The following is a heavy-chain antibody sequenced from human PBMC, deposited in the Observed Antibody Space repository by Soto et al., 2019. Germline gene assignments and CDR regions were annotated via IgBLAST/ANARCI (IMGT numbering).Heavy chain of an antibody. D-gene: IGHD3-9*01. CDR3: ARIFNGYTLDSTGYREY. J-gene: IGHJ4*02. CDR1: GLPFSSYE. Sequence: EVQLVESGGGLVQPGGSLRLSCAVSGLPFSSYELNWVRQAPGGGLEWVSYMSSSGSTIYYADSVRGRFTASRDNAKLSLFLQMNRLSAEDTAVYYCARIFNGYTLDSTGYREYWGPGTLVTVSS. V-gene: IGHV3-48*03. CDR2: MSSSGSTI.